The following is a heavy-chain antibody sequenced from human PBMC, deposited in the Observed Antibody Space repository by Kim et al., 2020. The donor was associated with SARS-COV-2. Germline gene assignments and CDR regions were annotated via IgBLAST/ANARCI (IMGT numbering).Heavy chain of an antibody. D-gene: IGHD3-3*01. Sequence: GGSLRLSCAASGFTFSSYWMSWVRQAPGKGLEWVANIKQDGSEKYYVDSVKGRFTISRDNAKNSLYLQMNSLRAEDTAVYYCARDGGGFGVVPLVDWGQGTLVTVSS. V-gene: IGHV3-7*01. CDR1: GFTFSSYW. CDR2: IKQDGSEK. CDR3: ARDGGGFGVVPLVD. J-gene: IGHJ4*02.